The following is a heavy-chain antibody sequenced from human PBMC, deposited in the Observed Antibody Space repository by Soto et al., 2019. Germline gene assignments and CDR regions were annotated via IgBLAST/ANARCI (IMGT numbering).Heavy chain of an antibody. CDR1: GSTFSSYW. CDR2: INSDGSAT. D-gene: IGHD5-18*01. Sequence: EVQLVESGGGLVQPGGSLRLSCAASGSTFSSYWMHWVRQAPGKGLVWVSRINSDGSATIYADSVKGRFTISRDNAKNTLYLQMNSLRGEDTAVYFCARDRGSYGLDYWGQGTLVTVSS. J-gene: IGHJ4*02. CDR3: ARDRGSYGLDY. V-gene: IGHV3-74*01.